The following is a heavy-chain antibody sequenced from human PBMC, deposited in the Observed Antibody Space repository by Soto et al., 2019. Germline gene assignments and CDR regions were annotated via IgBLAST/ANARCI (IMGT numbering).Heavy chain of an antibody. J-gene: IGHJ6*02. V-gene: IGHV3-48*02. CDR1: GFTFSSYS. CDR3: ARREGIAARPPNYGMDV. Sequence: EVQLVESGGGLVQPGGSLRLSCAASGFTFSSYSMNWVRQAPGKGLEWVSYISSSSSTIHYADSVKGRFTISRDNAKNSLYLQMNSLRDEDTAVYYCARREGIAARPPNYGMDVWGQGTTVTVSS. D-gene: IGHD6-6*01. CDR2: ISSSSSTI.